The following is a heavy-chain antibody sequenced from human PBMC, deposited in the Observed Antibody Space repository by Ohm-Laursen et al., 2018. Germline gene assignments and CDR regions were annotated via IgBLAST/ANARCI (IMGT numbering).Heavy chain of an antibody. V-gene: IGHV4-39*07. CDR1: GGSISSSSYY. CDR2: IYYSGTT. CDR3: ARGIGYPYNSEGAAYWYFDL. J-gene: IGHJ2*01. D-gene: IGHD6-19*01. Sequence: GTLSLTCTVSGGSISSSSYYWGWIRQPPGKGLEWIGSIYYSGTTYYNPSLKSRVTMSVDTSKKQFSLKLTSVSAADTAVYYCARGIGYPYNSEGAAYWYFDLWGRGTLVTVSS.